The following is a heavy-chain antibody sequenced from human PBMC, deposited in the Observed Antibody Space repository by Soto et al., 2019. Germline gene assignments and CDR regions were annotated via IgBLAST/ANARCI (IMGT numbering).Heavy chain of an antibody. CDR1: GYTFSSYH. CDR3: ARDLPPVDY. J-gene: IGHJ4*02. CDR2: ISAYNGNT. Sequence: QIQLVQSGAEVKKPGASVKVSCKASGYTFSSYHITWVRQAPGQGLEWMGWISAYNGNTHYAQNLQGRVTMTTDPSTSTAYMELRSLRSDATAVYYCARDLPPVDYWGQGTLVTVSS. V-gene: IGHV1-18*01.